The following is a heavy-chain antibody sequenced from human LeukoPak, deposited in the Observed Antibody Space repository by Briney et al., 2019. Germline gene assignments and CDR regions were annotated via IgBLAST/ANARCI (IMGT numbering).Heavy chain of an antibody. D-gene: IGHD2-15*01. CDR3: ARRRVAPYYFDY. CDR1: GGSFSGYY. CDR2: INHSGST. Sequence: SETLSLTCAVYGGSFSGYYWSWIRQPPGKGLEWIGEINHSGSTNCNPSLKSRVTISVDTSKNQLSLKLSSVTAADTAVYYCARRRVAPYYFDYWGQGTLVTVSS. V-gene: IGHV4-34*01. J-gene: IGHJ4*02.